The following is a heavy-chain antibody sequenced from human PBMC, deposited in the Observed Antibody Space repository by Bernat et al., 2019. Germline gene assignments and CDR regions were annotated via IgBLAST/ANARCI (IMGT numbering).Heavy chain of an antibody. CDR2: ISWNSGSI. D-gene: IGHD1-26*01. CDR3: AKDKAYRGYYYGMDV. Sequence: EVQLVESGGGLVQPGRSLRLSCAASGFTFDDYAMHWVRQAPGKGLEWVSGISWNSGSIGYADSVKGRFPISRDNAKNSLYLQMNSLRAEDTALYYCAKDKAYRGYYYGMDVWGQGTTVTVSS. V-gene: IGHV3-9*01. J-gene: IGHJ6*02. CDR1: GFTFDDYA.